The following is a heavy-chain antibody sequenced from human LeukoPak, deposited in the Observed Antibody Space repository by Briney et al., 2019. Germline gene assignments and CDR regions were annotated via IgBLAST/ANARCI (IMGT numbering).Heavy chain of an antibody. CDR3: ARQLGDRLLFDY. CDR1: GGSISSGSYY. V-gene: IGHV4-61*09. CDR2: IYTSGST. J-gene: IGHJ4*02. Sequence: SETLSLTCTVSGGSISSGSYYWSWIRQPAGKGLEWIGHIYTSGSTNYNPSLKSRVTISVDTSKNQFSLKLSSVTAADTAVYYCARQLGDRLLFDYWGQGTLVTVSS. D-gene: IGHD2-21*01.